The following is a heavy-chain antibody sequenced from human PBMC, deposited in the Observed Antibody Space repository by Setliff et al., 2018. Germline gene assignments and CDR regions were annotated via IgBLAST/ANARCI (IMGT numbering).Heavy chain of an antibody. V-gene: IGHV3-48*01. CDR2: ISSNSSTI. D-gene: IGHD2-15*01. Sequence: GGSLRLSCAASGFTFSSYTMNWVRQAPGKGLEWISYISSNSSTIYYAQNFQGRVTMTTDTSTSTAYMELRSLRSDDTAVYYCARDSPEMVAPPAAHCFDPWGQGTLVTVSS. CDR3: ARDSPEMVAPPAAHCFDP. CDR1: GFTFSSYT. J-gene: IGHJ5*02.